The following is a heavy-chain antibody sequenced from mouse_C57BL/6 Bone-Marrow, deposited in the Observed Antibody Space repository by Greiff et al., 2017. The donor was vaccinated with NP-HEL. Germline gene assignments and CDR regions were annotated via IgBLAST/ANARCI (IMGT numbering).Heavy chain of an antibody. Sequence: EVKLMESGGGLVQPGESLKLSCESNEYEFPSHDMSWVRKTPEKRLELVAAINSDGGSTYYPDTMERRFIFPRDNTKKTLYLQMSSLRSEDTALYYCASITTVVATVAYWGQGTLVTVSA. J-gene: IGHJ3*01. D-gene: IGHD1-1*01. CDR3: ASITTVVATVAY. CDR2: INSDGGST. CDR1: EYEFPSHD. V-gene: IGHV5-2*01.